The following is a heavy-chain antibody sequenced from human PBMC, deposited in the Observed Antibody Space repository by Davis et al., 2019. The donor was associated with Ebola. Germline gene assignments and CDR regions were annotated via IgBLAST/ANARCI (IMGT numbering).Heavy chain of an antibody. V-gene: IGHV3-53*01. CDR2: IYTDNST. CDR1: GFLLSSNF. D-gene: IGHD3-22*01. Sequence: GGSLRLSCAASGFLLSSNFINWVRQAPGKGLEWVSMIYTDNSTKYSDSVKGRFTVFRDNSKNTLYLQMNRLRVEDTAVHYCARVVGFYDGGRYLGDGFDLWGQGTVVTVSS. CDR3: ARVVGFYDGGRYLGDGFDL. J-gene: IGHJ3*01.